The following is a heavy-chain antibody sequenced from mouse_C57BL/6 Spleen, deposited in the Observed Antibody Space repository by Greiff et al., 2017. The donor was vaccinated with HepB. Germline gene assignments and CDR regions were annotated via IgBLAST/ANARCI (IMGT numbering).Heavy chain of an antibody. V-gene: IGHV1-69*01. CDR1: GYTFTSYW. J-gene: IGHJ3*01. CDR3: ARGGYGNSRFAY. D-gene: IGHD2-1*01. Sequence: QVQLQQPGAELVMPGASVKLSCKASGYTFTSYWMHWVKQRPGQGLEWIGEIDPSDSYTNYNQKFKGKSTLTVDKSSSTAYMQLSSLTSEDSAVYYCARGGYGNSRFAYWGQGTLVTVSA. CDR2: IDPSDSYT.